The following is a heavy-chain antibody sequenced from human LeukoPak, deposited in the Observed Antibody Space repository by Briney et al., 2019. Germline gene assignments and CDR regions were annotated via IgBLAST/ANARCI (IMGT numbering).Heavy chain of an antibody. CDR3: AKRASGSGTSLYYFDY. V-gene: IGHV3-23*01. CDR1: GFTFSNYA. CDR2: ISGSGGST. J-gene: IGHJ4*02. D-gene: IGHD3-10*01. Sequence: PGGSLRLSCAASGFTFSNYAMNWVRQAPGRGLEWVSAISGSGGSTYYADSVKGRFTISRDNSKNTLYLQMNSLRAEDTAVYYCAKRASGSGTSLYYFDYWGQGTLVTVSS.